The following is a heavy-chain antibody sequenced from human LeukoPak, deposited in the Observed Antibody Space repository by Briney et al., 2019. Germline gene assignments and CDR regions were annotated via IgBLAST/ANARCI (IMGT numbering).Heavy chain of an antibody. CDR3: AKDLSYGSLWFDP. CDR2: IWYDGSKT. J-gene: IGHJ5*02. CDR1: GFTFSSHG. V-gene: IGHV3-33*06. D-gene: IGHD3-10*01. Sequence: GGSLRLSCAASGFTFSSHGMQWVRQAPGKGLEWVALIWYDGSKTNYVDSVMGRFTISRDSSKNTLYLQIDNLRVEDTAVYFCAKDLSYGSLWFDPWGQGTLVTVSS.